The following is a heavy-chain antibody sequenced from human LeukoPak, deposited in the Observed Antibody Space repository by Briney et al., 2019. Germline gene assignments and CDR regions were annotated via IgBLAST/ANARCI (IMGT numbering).Heavy chain of an antibody. V-gene: IGHV3-23*01. CDR2: ISGSGGGT. CDR1: GFTFSSYA. J-gene: IGHJ4*02. D-gene: IGHD6-19*01. Sequence: GGSLRLSCAASGFTFSSYAMSWVRQAPGKGLEWVSAISGSGGGTYYADSVKGRFTISRDNSKNTLYLQMNSLRAEDTAVYYCARDSGWSRFDHWGQGTLVTVSS. CDR3: ARDSGWSRFDH.